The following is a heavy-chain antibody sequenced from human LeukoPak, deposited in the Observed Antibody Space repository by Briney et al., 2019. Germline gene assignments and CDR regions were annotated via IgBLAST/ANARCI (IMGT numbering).Heavy chain of an antibody. Sequence: GGSLRLSCAASGFTFISYAMSWVRQAPGKGLEWMSVITGTGGSTYYADSVKGRFTISRDNSKNSLYLQMNSLRAEDTAVYYCARAAAAIDYWGQGTLVTVSS. D-gene: IGHD6-13*01. CDR1: GFTFISYA. CDR2: ITGTGGST. V-gene: IGHV3-23*01. CDR3: ARAAAAIDY. J-gene: IGHJ4*02.